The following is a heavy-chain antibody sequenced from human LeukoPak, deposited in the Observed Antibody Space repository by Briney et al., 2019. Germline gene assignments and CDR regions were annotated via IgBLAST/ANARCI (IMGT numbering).Heavy chain of an antibody. Sequence: SVTLSLTCTVSGGSISSYYWSWIRQPPGKGLEWIGYIYYSGSTNYNPSLKSRVTISVDTSKNQFSLKLSSVTAADTAVYYCARAQWDCTNGVCYALHWYLDLWGRGTLVTVSS. V-gene: IGHV4-59*01. CDR2: IYYSGST. CDR1: GGSISSYY. D-gene: IGHD2-8*01. CDR3: ARAQWDCTNGVCYALHWYLDL. J-gene: IGHJ2*01.